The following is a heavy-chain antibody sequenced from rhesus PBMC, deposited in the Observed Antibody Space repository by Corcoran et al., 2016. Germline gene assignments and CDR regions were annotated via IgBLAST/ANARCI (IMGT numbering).Heavy chain of an antibody. CDR2: INSGGGST. D-gene: IGHD4-23*01. CDR1: GFTFSSYG. Sequence: EVQLVETGGGLVQPGGSLKLSCAASGFTFSSYGMSWVRQAPGKELEWVSAINSGGGSTYYADSVKGRFTISRDNTKNTLSLQMNSLRAEDTAVYYCARGGKGYSNYGYLDYWGQGVLVTVSS. CDR3: ARGGKGYSNYGYLDY. V-gene: IGHV3S5*01. J-gene: IGHJ4*01.